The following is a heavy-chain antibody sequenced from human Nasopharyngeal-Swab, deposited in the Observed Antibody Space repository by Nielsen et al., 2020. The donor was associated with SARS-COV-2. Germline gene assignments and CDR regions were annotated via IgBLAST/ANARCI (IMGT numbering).Heavy chain of an antibody. Sequence: GKGLVWVSRINSDGSSTSYADSVKGRSTISRDNAKNTLYLQMNSLRAEDTAVYYCARDNSGYDTYFDYWGQGTLVTVSS. V-gene: IGHV3-74*01. J-gene: IGHJ4*02. D-gene: IGHD5-12*01. CDR2: INSDGSST. CDR3: ARDNSGYDTYFDY.